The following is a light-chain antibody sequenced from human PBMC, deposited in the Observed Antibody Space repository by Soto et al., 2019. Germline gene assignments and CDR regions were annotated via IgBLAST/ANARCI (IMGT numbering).Light chain of an antibody. CDR3: AAWDDSLNGQV. CDR2: FNH. Sequence: QAVVTQPPSASGTPGQRVTISCSGSSSSIGSNTVNWYQQLPGTAPKLLIYFNHQRPSGVPDRFSGSKSGTSASLAISGLQSEDEADYYCAAWDDSLNGQVFGGGTKVTVL. CDR1: SSSIGSNT. J-gene: IGLJ2*01. V-gene: IGLV1-44*01.